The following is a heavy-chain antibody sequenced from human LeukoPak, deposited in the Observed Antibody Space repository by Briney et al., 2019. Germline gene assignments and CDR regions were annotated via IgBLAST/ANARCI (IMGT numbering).Heavy chain of an antibody. Sequence: GSLRLSCAASGFTFSTYTMNWLRQAPGKGLEWVSSISSSSNNINYADSVKGRFTISRDNAMNSVHLQMNSLRVEDTAVYYCARGYQRPDYWGQGTLITVSS. CDR1: GFTFSTYT. J-gene: IGHJ4*02. CDR2: ISSSSNNI. CDR3: ARGYQRPDY. D-gene: IGHD2-2*01. V-gene: IGHV3-21*01.